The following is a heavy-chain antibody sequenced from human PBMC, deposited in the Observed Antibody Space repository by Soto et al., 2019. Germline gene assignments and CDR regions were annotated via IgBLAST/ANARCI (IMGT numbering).Heavy chain of an antibody. V-gene: IGHV3-48*03. D-gene: IGHD3-3*01. J-gene: IGHJ4*02. CDR1: GFTFSSYE. CDR2: ISSGGTTI. Sequence: GGSLRLSCAASGFTFSSYEMNWVRQAPGKGLEWVSYISSGGTTIYYADSVKGRFTISRDNAKNSLDLQMNSLRADDTAIYYCARALDFWSGYLSDWGQGTLVTVS. CDR3: ARALDFWSGYLSD.